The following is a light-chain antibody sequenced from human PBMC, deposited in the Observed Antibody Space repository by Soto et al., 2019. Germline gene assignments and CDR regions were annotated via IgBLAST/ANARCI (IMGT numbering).Light chain of an antibody. V-gene: IGKV1-39*01. CDR3: QQSYSTSIT. CDR1: MSIISY. J-gene: IGKJ5*01. CDR2: AAS. Sequence: DIQMTQSPSSLSASVGEKVTINCREFMSIISYLYWYQQKPGIAPKLLIYAASSLQSGVPSRFSGSGFGTDFTLIISSLQPEDFATYYCQQSYSTSITFGQGTRLEIK.